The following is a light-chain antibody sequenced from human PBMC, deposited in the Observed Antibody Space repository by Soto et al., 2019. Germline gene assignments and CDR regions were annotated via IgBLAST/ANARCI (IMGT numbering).Light chain of an antibody. CDR1: QSVSSIY. V-gene: IGKV3-20*01. Sequence: EIVLTQSPGTLSLSPGERATLSCRASQSVSSIYLAWYQQKPGQAPRLLIYGASSRATGIPDRFSGSGSGTDFTLTISRLEPEDFAVYYCQQYGSSPWTFCQGTNVDIK. J-gene: IGKJ1*01. CDR3: QQYGSSPWT. CDR2: GAS.